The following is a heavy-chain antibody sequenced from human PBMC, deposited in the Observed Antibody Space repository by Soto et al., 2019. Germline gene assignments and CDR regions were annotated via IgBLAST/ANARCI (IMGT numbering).Heavy chain of an antibody. CDR2: ISYDGSNK. J-gene: IGHJ6*02. CDR3: ARDKRDYYYYSSGYYTHRGGMDV. CDR1: GFTFSSYA. Sequence: QVQLVESGGGVVQPGRSLRLSCAASGFTFSSYAMHWVRQAPGKGLEWVAVISYDGSNKYYADSVKGRFTISRDNSKNTLYLQMNSLRAEDTSVDYCARDKRDYYYYSSGYYTHRGGMDVWGQGTTVTVSS. V-gene: IGHV3-30-3*01. D-gene: IGHD3-22*01.